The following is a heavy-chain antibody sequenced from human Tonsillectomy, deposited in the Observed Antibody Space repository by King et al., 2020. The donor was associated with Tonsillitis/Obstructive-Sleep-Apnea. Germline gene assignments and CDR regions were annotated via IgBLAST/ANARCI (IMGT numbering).Heavy chain of an antibody. CDR2: ISGSGAST. J-gene: IGHJ4*02. Sequence: VQLVESGGGLVQPGGSLRLSCAASGFTFSSYAMSWVRQAPGKGLEWVSVISGSGASTYYADSVKGRFTISRDNSKNPLYLQMNSLRAEDTAVYYFAKGHAGYYFDYWGQGTLVTVSS. CDR3: AKGHAGYYFDY. CDR1: GFTFSSYA. V-gene: IGHV3-23*04.